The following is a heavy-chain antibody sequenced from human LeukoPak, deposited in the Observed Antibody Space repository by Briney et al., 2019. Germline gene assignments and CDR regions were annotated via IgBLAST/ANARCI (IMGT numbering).Heavy chain of an antibody. Sequence: GGSLRLSCAASGFTVSSSYMTWVRQAPGKGLEWVSVIRSGGSTVYADSVRGRFTISRDNSKNTLYLQLNSLRAEDTAVYYCAREGSGRTAYNDGLDVWGQGTMVTVSS. CDR3: AREGSGRTAYNDGLDV. CDR1: GFTVSSSY. D-gene: IGHD3-10*01. J-gene: IGHJ3*01. CDR2: IRSGGST. V-gene: IGHV3-53*01.